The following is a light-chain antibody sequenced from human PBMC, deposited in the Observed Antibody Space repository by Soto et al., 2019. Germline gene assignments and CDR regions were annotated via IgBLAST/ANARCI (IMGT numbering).Light chain of an antibody. CDR2: GAS. V-gene: IGKV3-20*01. J-gene: IGKJ4*01. Sequence: EIVLTQSPGTLSLSPGERATLSCRASQSVSSSSLAWYQQKPGQAPRLLIYGASSRATGIPDRFSGRGSGTDFTLTISRLEPEDFAVYYCQQYGSSPLTFGGGTKVDIK. CDR1: QSVSSSS. CDR3: QQYGSSPLT.